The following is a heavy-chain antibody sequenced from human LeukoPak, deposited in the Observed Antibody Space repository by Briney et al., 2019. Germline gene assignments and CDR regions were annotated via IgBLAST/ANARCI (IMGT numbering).Heavy chain of an antibody. CDR3: AKDKCGPRWLQPGGMDV. D-gene: IGHD5-24*01. V-gene: IGHV3-30*18. CDR1: GFTFSSYG. Sequence: GGSLRLSCAASGFTFSSYGMHWVRQAPGKGLEWVAVISYDGSNKYYTDSVKGRFTISRDNSKNTLYLQMNSLRAEDTAVYYCAKDKCGPRWLQPGGMDVWGQGTTVTVSS. J-gene: IGHJ6*02. CDR2: ISYDGSNK.